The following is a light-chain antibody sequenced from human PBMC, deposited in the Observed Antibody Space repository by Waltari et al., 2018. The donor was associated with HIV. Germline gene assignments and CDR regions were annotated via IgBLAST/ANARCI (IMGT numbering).Light chain of an antibody. V-gene: IGKV3-11*01. CDR1: QSVSSY. J-gene: IGKJ5*01. CDR2: DAP. CDR3: QQRSNWPPT. Sequence: EIVLTQSPATLSLSPGERATLSCRASQSVSSYLAWYQQKPGQAPTLLIYDAPNRATGIPARFSGNGSATDFTLTISSLEPEDFAVYYCQQRSNWPPTFGQGTRLEIK.